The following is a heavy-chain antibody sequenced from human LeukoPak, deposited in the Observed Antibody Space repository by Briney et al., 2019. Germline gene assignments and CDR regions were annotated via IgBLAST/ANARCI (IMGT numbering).Heavy chain of an antibody. CDR3: ARGDTYYGDYDY. V-gene: IGHV4-39*07. Sequence: SETLSLTCTVSGGSISSSSYYWGWIRQPPGKGLEWIGSIYYSGSTYYNPSLKSRVTISVDTSKNQFSLKLSSVTAADTAVYYCARGDTYYGDYDYWGQGTLVTVSS. CDR2: IYYSGST. D-gene: IGHD4-17*01. CDR1: GGSISSSSYY. J-gene: IGHJ4*02.